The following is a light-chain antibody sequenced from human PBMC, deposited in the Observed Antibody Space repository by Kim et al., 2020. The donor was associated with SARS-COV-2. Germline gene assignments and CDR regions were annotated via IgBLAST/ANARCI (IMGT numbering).Light chain of an antibody. Sequence: DIQLTHSPSSLSASVGDRVTITCRASQAIGSALSWYQQKPGQAPTLLIYGVSSLHSGVPSRFSASASGTDFTLIISSLQAEDVATYYCLQDSGAPLTFGGGTKLEI. J-gene: IGKJ4*01. CDR3: LQDSGAPLT. V-gene: IGKV1-27*01. CDR1: QAIGSA. CDR2: GVS.